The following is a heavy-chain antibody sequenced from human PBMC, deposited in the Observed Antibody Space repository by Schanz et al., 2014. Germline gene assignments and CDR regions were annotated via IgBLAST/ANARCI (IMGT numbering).Heavy chain of an antibody. CDR3: AKSYDTSGYSGFDY. D-gene: IGHD3-22*01. CDR1: GFSFSDYG. CDR2: ISYHGSER. J-gene: IGHJ4*02. V-gene: IGHV3-30*03. Sequence: QVQLVESGGGVVQPGRSLRLSCAGSGFSFSDYGMHWVRQAPGRGLEWVAVISYHGSERYYADSVKGRFTISRDNSKNXLYLQMXXXXXXXXXXXFCAKSYDTSGYSGFDYWGQGTLVTVSS.